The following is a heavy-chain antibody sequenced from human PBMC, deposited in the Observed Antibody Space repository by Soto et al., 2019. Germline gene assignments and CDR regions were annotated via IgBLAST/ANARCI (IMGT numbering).Heavy chain of an antibody. CDR3: ARQTQRREYDFWSGIPQPHMDV. J-gene: IGHJ6*03. CDR2: IYYSGST. D-gene: IGHD3-3*01. V-gene: IGHV4-39*01. CDR1: GGSISSSSYY. Sequence: SETLSLTCTVSGGSISSSSYYWGWIRQPPGKGLEWIGSIYYSGSTYYNPSLKSRVTISVDTSKNQFSLKLSSVTAADTAVYYCARQTQRREYDFWSGIPQPHMDVWGKGTTVTVSS.